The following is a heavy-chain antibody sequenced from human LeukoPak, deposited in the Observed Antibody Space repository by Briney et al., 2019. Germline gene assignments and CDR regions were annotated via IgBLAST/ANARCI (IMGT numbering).Heavy chain of an antibody. V-gene: IGHV3-30*18. D-gene: IGHD2-2*01. Sequence: GGSLRPSCVASGFTFTSYGMHWVRQAPGKGLEWMAVISYDGSNKYYADSVKGRFTISRDNSKNTLYLQMNSLRAEDTAVYYCAKDRGIVVVPAAMQVDYWGQGTLVTVSS. J-gene: IGHJ4*02. CDR3: AKDRGIVVVPAAMQVDY. CDR1: GFTFTSYG. CDR2: ISYDGSNK.